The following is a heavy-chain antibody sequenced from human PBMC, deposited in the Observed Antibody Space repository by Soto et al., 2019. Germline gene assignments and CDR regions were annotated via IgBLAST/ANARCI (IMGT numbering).Heavy chain of an antibody. J-gene: IGHJ5*02. CDR3: AKDLGKVYDSSGYHSPFDP. D-gene: IGHD3-22*01. CDR2: ISGSGGST. Sequence: GGSLRLSCAASGFTFSSYAMSWVRQAPRKGLEWVSAISGSGGSTYYADSVKGRFTISRDNSKNTLYLQMNSLRAEDTAVYYCAKDLGKVYDSSGYHSPFDPWGQGTLVTVS. CDR1: GFTFSSYA. V-gene: IGHV3-23*01.